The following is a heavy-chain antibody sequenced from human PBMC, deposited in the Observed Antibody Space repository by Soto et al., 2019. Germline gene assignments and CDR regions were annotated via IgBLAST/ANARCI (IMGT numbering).Heavy chain of an antibody. Sequence: PSETLSLTCAVYGGSFSGYYWSWIRQPPGKGLEWIGEINHSGSTNYNPSLKSRVTISVDTSKNQFSLKLSSVTAADTAVYYCARRDCSSTSCYLFDPWGQGTLVTVSS. CDR3: ARRDCSSTSCYLFDP. J-gene: IGHJ5*02. D-gene: IGHD2-2*01. CDR2: INHSGST. CDR1: GGSFSGYY. V-gene: IGHV4-34*01.